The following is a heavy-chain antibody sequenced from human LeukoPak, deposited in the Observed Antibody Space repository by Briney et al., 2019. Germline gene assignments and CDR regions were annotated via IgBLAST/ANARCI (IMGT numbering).Heavy chain of an antibody. D-gene: IGHD3-22*01. Sequence: SETLSLTCTVSGGSISSYYWSWIRQPPGKGLEWIGEINHSGSTNYNPSLKSRVTISVDTSKNQFSLKLSSVTAADTAVYYCARGWLSSGSQAFDIWGQGTMVTVSS. CDR2: INHSGST. J-gene: IGHJ3*02. CDR1: GGSISSYY. V-gene: IGHV4-34*01. CDR3: ARGWLSSGSQAFDI.